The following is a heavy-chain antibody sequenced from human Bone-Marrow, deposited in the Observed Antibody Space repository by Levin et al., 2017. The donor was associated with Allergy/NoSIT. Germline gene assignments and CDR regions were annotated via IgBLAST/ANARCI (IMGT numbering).Heavy chain of an antibody. V-gene: IGHV3-21*01. CDR3: ARGQFGEYYYMDV. CDR2: LSGDSTYI. J-gene: IGHJ6*03. CDR1: GFTFGSKN. Sequence: GGSLRLSCAASGFTFGSKNMYWVRQAPGKGLEWVSSLSGDSTYIFYADSVKGRFTVSRDNARDSLYLQMNSLRVEDTAVYYCARGQFGEYYYMDVWGNGTTVSVSS. D-gene: IGHD3-10*01.